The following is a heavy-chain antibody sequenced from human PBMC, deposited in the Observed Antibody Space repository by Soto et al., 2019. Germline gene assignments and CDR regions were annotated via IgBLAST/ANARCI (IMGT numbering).Heavy chain of an antibody. V-gene: IGHV5-10-1*01. CDR3: ATEAPNCSSTSCYFSTWFDP. J-gene: IGHJ5*02. CDR2: IDPSDSYT. Sequence: PGASLKISCKGSGYSFTSYWISWVRQMPGKGLEWMGRIDPSDSYTNYSPSFQGHVTISADKSISTANLQWSSLKASDTAVYYCATEAPNCSSTSCYFSTWFDPWGQGTLVTVSS. CDR1: GYSFTSYW. D-gene: IGHD2-2*01.